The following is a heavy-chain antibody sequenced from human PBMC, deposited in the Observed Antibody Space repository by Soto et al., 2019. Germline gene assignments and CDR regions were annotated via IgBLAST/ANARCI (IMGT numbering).Heavy chain of an antibody. V-gene: IGHV1-69*12. D-gene: IGHD3-3*01. Sequence: QVQLVQSGAEVKKPGSSVKVSCKASGGTFSSYAISWVRQAPGQGLEWMGGIIPICGTANYAQKFQGRVTITADESTSTAYMELSSLRSEDTAVYYCASGIRFLEWLFSPFDYWGQGTLVTVSS. CDR3: ASGIRFLEWLFSPFDY. CDR2: IIPICGTA. J-gene: IGHJ4*02. CDR1: GGTFSSYA.